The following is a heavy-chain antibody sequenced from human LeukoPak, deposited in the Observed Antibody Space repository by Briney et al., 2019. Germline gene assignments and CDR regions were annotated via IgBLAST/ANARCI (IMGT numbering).Heavy chain of an antibody. V-gene: IGHV3-48*03. J-gene: IGHJ6*02. D-gene: IGHD5-24*01. CDR1: GFPFSSYE. Sequence: GGSLTLHCAASGFPFSSYEMIWVRQAPGKGLEWVSYISSSVSTIYYADSVKGRFTISRDNAKNSLYLKMNSLRAEDTAVYYCARSRRDGYNNYYYYGMDVWGQGTTVTVSS. CDR3: ARSRRDGYNNYYYYGMDV. CDR2: ISSSVSTI.